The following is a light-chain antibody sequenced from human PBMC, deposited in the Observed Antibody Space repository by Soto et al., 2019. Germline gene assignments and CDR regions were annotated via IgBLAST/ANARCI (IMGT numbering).Light chain of an antibody. J-gene: IGLJ1*01. CDR2: DVN. V-gene: IGLV2-14*03. CDR1: SSDIGAFTF. CDR3: SSYTSSSTHV. Sequence: QCALTQPASVSGSPGQSITISCTGTSSDIGAFTFVSWYQQHPGKVPKLMIFDVNRRPSGVSDRFSGSKSGNTASLTISGLQAEDEGDYYCSSYTSSSTHVFGSGTKLTVL.